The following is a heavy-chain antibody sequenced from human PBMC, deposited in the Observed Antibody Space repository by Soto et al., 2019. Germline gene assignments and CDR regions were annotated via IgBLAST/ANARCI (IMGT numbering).Heavy chain of an antibody. D-gene: IGHD3-3*01. CDR1: GFTFSSYA. CDR3: ARDYDFWSGYSN. CDR2: ISSNGGST. Sequence: GGSLRLSCAASGFTFSSYAMHWVRQALGKGLEYVSAISSNGGSTYYANSVKGRFTISRDNSKNTLYLQMGSLRAEDMAVYYCARDYDFWSGYSNWGQGTLVTVSS. V-gene: IGHV3-64*01. J-gene: IGHJ4*02.